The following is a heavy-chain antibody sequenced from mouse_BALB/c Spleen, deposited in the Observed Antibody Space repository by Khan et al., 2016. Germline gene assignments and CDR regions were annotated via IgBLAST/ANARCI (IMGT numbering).Heavy chain of an antibody. CDR1: GFNIKDTY. J-gene: IGHJ3*01. V-gene: IGHV14-3*02. D-gene: IGHD2-1*01. Sequence: VQLQQPGAELVKPGASVKLSCAAAGFNIKDTYMNWVKQRPEQGLEWIGRIDPVNGETKYDPKFQGKATITADTSSNTAYLQLSSLTSEDTAVCHCIRRDYYGNQFAYWGQGTLVTVSA. CDR3: IRRDYYGNQFAY. CDR2: IDPVNGET.